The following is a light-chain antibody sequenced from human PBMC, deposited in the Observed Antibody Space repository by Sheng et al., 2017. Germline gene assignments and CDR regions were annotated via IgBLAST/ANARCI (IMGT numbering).Light chain of an antibody. Sequence: VALGQTVKITCQGDSLRSYFPNWYQQKPGQAPILVFYAKNTRPSGIPDRFSGSTSGNTASLTITGAQAEDEADYYCNSRDVNLHVLFGRGTKLTVL. J-gene: IGLJ2*01. CDR2: AKN. V-gene: IGLV3-19*01. CDR1: SLRSYF. CDR3: NSRDVNLHVL.